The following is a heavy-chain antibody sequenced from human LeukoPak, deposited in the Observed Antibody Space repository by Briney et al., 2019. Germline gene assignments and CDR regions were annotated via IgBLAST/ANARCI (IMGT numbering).Heavy chain of an antibody. J-gene: IGHJ4*02. D-gene: IGHD3-22*01. V-gene: IGHV3-23*01. CDR1: GFTFSSYA. Sequence: PGGSLRLSCAASGFTFSSYAMSWVCQAPGKGLEWVSAISGSGGSTYYADSVKGRFTISRDNSKNTLYLQMNSLRAEDTAVYYCARSITMIVVAPPDYWGQGTLVTVSS. CDR2: ISGSGGST. CDR3: ARSITMIVVAPPDY.